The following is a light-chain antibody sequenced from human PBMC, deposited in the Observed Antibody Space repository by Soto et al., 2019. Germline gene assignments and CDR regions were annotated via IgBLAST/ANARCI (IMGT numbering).Light chain of an antibody. CDR1: QSISSY. CDR3: QQSYSTRIT. Sequence: DIQMTQSPSSLSASVGDRVTITCRASQSISSYLNWYQQKPGKAHKLLIYAASSLQSGVPSRFSGSGSGTDFTLTISSLQPEDFATYYCQQSYSTRITFGPVTKLDIK. V-gene: IGKV1-39*01. J-gene: IGKJ3*01. CDR2: AAS.